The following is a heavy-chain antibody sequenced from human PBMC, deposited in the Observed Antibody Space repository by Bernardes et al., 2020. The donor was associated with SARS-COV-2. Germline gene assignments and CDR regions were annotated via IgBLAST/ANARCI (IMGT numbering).Heavy chain of an antibody. CDR2: VYSSGTT. CDR1: GGSISTISSW. V-gene: IGHV4-39*01. J-gene: IGHJ4*02. D-gene: IGHD3-10*01. Sequence: SEPLSLTCTVSGGSISTISSWWAWIRQPPGKGLEWIGSVYSSGTTYYNPSLKNRVAIFVDTSKNQFSLSLSSVTATDTAVFYCARRGGAGRSFDYWGQGAQVTVSS. CDR3: ARRGGAGRSFDY.